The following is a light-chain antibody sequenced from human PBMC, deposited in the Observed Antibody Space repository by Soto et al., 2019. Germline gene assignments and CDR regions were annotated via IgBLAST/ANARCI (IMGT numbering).Light chain of an antibody. CDR2: GAS. V-gene: IGKV3-20*01. J-gene: IGKJ1*01. CDR3: QQYGSSPWT. CDR1: QSITSN. Sequence: EIVMPQSPATLSVSPGESATLSCRASQSITSNLAWYQQKPGQATRLLIYGASTRATGIPDRFSGSGSGTDFTLTISGLEPEEFAVYYCQQYGSSPWTFGQGTKVDIK.